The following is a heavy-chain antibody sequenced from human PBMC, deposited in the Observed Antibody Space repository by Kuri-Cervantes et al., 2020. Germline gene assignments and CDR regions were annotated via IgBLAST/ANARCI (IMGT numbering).Heavy chain of an antibody. Sequence: LSLTCAASGFTFSSYAMHWVRQAPGKGLEWVAVISYDGSNKYYADSVKGRFTISRDNSKNTLYLQMNSLRAEDTAVYYCARGPGRLGYCGGDCFRFDYWGQGTLVTVSS. CDR3: ARGPGRLGYCGGDCFRFDY. CDR1: GFTFSSYA. D-gene: IGHD2-21*02. J-gene: IGHJ4*02. V-gene: IGHV3-30-3*01. CDR2: ISYDGSNK.